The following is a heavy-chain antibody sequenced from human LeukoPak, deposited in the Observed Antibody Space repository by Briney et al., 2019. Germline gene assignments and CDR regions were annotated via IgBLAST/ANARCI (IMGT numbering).Heavy chain of an antibody. CDR2: TDWNGAST. V-gene: IGHV3-20*04. Sequence: GGSLRLSCVVSGFKFDDYGMSWVRQVPGKGLEWVSGTDWNGASTGYADSVKGRFSISRDNAKNSLYLQMNSLRAEDTALYYCARSTRYNLDRSGYRDFDYWCQGTLVTVSP. D-gene: IGHD3-22*01. CDR3: ARSTRYNLDRSGYRDFDY. J-gene: IGHJ4*02. CDR1: GFKFDDYG.